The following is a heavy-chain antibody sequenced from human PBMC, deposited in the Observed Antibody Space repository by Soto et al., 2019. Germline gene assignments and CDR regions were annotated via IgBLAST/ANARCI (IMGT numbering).Heavy chain of an antibody. V-gene: IGHV1-69*13. J-gene: IGHJ5*02. Sequence: VASVKVSCKASGGTFSSYAISWVRQAPGQGLEWMGGIIPIFGTANYAQKFQGRVTITADESTSTAYMELSSLRSEDTAVYYCARAQGYFDWLQHWGQGTLVTVSS. CDR3: ARAQGYFDWLQH. CDR2: IIPIFGTA. D-gene: IGHD3-9*01. CDR1: GGTFSSYA.